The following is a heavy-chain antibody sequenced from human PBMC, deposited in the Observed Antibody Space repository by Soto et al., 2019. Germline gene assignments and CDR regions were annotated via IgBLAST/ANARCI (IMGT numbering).Heavy chain of an antibody. J-gene: IGHJ6*02. CDR1: GYTFTSYA. CDR3: GGESITSVTHTANYYYYGMYV. Sequence: QVQLVQSGAEVKKPGASVKVSCKASGYTFTSYAMHWVRQAPGQRLEWMGWINAGNGNTKYSQKFQARVTITRDTSANTVYMELSSLRYEDKAVYDCGGESITSVTHTANYYYYGMYVWGQGNTGTVSS. D-gene: IGHD4-17*01. CDR2: INAGNGNT. V-gene: IGHV1-3*01.